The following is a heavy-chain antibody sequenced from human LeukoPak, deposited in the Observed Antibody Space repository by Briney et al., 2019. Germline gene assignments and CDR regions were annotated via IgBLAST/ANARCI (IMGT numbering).Heavy chain of an antibody. CDR3: ARDGKIAAAGTWYFDY. CDR2: INPNSGGT. D-gene: IGHD6-13*01. J-gene: IGHJ4*02. CDR1: GYTFTGYY. Sequence: GASVKVSCKASGYTFTGYYMHWVRQAPGQGLEWMGWINPNSGGTNYAQKFQGWVTMTRDTSISTAYMELSRLRSDDTAVYYCARDGKIAAAGTWYFDYWGQGTLVTVSS. V-gene: IGHV1-2*04.